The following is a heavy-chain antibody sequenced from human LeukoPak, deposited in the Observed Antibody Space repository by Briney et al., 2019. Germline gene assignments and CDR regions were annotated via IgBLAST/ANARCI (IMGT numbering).Heavy chain of an antibody. J-gene: IGHJ6*03. Sequence: ASVKVSCKASGYTFTSNYMHWVRQAPGQGLEWMGIINPSVGSTNYTQKFQGRVTMTRDTSISTAYMELSSLRSEDTAIYYCARAVRDGYIDYFYYMDVWGKGTTVTVSS. CDR1: GYTFTSNY. CDR2: INPSVGST. D-gene: IGHD5-24*01. V-gene: IGHV1-46*01. CDR3: ARAVRDGYIDYFYYMDV.